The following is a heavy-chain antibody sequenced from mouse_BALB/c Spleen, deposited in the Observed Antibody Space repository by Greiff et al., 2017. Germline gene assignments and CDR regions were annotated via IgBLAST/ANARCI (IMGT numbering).Heavy chain of an antibody. CDR2: ISNGGGST. J-gene: IGHJ3*01. CDR3: ARHSGTAWFAY. D-gene: IGHD4-1*01. Sequence: DVKLVESGGGLVQPGGSLKLSCAASGFTFSSYTMSWVRQTPEKRLEWVAYISNGGGSTYYPDTVKGRFTISRDNAKNTLYLQMSSLKSEDTAMYYCARHSGTAWFAYWGQGTLVTVSA. CDR1: GFTFSSYT. V-gene: IGHV5-12-2*01.